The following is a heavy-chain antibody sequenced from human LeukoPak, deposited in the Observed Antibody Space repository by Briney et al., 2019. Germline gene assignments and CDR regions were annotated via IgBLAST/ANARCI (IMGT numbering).Heavy chain of an antibody. CDR2: ITSSSSTI. J-gene: IGHJ5*02. CDR3: ARRAAVAGTFDP. V-gene: IGHV3-48*01. D-gene: IGHD6-19*01. Sequence: QSGWSLRLSCAASGFTFSSYSMNWVRQAPGKGLEWVSYITSSSSTIYYADSVKGRFTISRDNAKNSLYLQLNSLRAEDTAVYYCARRAAVAGTFDPWGQGTLVTVSS. CDR1: GFTFSSYS.